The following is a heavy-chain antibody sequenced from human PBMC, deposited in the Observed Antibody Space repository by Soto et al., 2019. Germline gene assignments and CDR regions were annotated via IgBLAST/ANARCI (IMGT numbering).Heavy chain of an antibody. CDR2: IIPIFGTA. V-gene: IGHV1-69*01. CDR3: AKVRYSSPMGYYYGMDV. D-gene: IGHD6-19*01. Sequence: QAQLEQSGGEVKKPGSSVKVSCKASRVAFSKFIVTWVRQAPGLGLEWVGGIIPIFGTANYAQKFQGRVTITADESTSTSYMEVNNLRSEDTAVYYCAKVRYSSPMGYYYGMDVWGQGKTVTVSS. CDR1: RVAFSKFI. J-gene: IGHJ6*02.